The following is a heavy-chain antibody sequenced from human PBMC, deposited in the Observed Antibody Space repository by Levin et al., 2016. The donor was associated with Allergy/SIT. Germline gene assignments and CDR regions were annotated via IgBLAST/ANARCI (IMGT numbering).Heavy chain of an antibody. D-gene: IGHD3-10*01. J-gene: IGHJ5*02. CDR3: ARDEAYYYGSGSYAGGWFDP. CDR2: IYYSGST. CDR1: GGSISSGGYY. V-gene: IGHV4-31*03. Sequence: SETLSLTCTVSGGSISSGGYYWSWIRQHPGKGLEWIGYIYYSGSTYYNPSLKSRVTISVDTSKNQFSLKLSSVTAADTAVYYCARDEAYYYGSGSYAGGWFDPWGQGTLVTVSS.